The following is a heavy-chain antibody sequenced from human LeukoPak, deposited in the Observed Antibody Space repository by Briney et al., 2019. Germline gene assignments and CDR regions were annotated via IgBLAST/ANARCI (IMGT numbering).Heavy chain of an antibody. V-gene: IGHV4-59*01. CDR3: ARATYNSGWNVGY. D-gene: IGHD6-19*01. CDR1: GGSMSSYY. Sequence: PSETLSLTCIVSGGSMSSYYWSWIRQPPGKGLDWIGYMYYSGSTNYNPSLKSRVTITIDTSKNQFSLILTSVTAADTAVYYCARATYNSGWNVGYWGQGTLVTVSS. J-gene: IGHJ4*02. CDR2: MYYSGST.